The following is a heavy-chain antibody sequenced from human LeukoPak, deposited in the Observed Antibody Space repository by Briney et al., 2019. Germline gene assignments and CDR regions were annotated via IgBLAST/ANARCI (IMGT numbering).Heavy chain of an antibody. J-gene: IGHJ4*02. D-gene: IGHD2-15*01. V-gene: IGHV4-59*13. CDR1: GDSISSYY. CDR2: ISHSGST. CDR3: ARIGLGYCSAGSCPPFDY. Sequence: PSETLSLTCTVSGDSISSYYWSWIRQPPGKGLVWIGYISHSGSTIYNPYHKSRVTLSLDTSKNQFSLKLNSVTAADTAVYYCARIGLGYCSAGSCPPFDYWGQGTLVTVSS.